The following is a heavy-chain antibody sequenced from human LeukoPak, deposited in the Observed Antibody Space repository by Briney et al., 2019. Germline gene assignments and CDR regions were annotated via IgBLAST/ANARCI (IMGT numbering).Heavy chain of an antibody. D-gene: IGHD6-19*01. CDR1: GFTFSSYA. J-gene: IGHJ4*02. V-gene: IGHV3-30*18. CDR2: VSYDGSNK. Sequence: GGSLRLSCAVSGFTFSSYAMHWVRQAPGKGLEWVAVVSYDGSNKYYADSVKGRFTISRDNSKNTLYLQMNSLRAEDTAVYYCAKDLRTIVAVAGTLDYWGQGTLVTVSS. CDR3: AKDLRTIVAVAGTLDY.